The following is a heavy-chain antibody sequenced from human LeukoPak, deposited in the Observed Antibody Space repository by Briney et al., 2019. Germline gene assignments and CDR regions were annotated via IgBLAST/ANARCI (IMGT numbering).Heavy chain of an antibody. D-gene: IGHD3-9*01. V-gene: IGHV5-51*01. Sequence: GESLKISCKGSGYSFTSYWIGWVRQMPGKGLEWMGIIYPGDSDTRYSPSFQGQVTISADKSISTAYLQWSSLKDSDTAMYYCARSTGFDWFSGAFDIWGQGTMVTVSS. J-gene: IGHJ3*02. CDR1: GYSFTSYW. CDR3: ARSTGFDWFSGAFDI. CDR2: IYPGDSDT.